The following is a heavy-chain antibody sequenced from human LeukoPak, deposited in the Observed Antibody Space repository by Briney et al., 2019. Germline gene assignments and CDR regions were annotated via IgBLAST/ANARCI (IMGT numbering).Heavy chain of an antibody. Sequence: ASVKVSCKVSGYTLTELSMHWVRQAPGKGLEWMGGFDPEDGETIYAQKFQGRVTMTEDTSTDTAYMELSSLRSEDTAVYYCATQIFGPGLPVHFDYWGQGTLVTVSS. D-gene: IGHD3/OR15-3a*01. CDR3: ATQIFGPGLPVHFDY. CDR1: GYTLTELS. J-gene: IGHJ4*02. V-gene: IGHV1-24*01. CDR2: FDPEDGET.